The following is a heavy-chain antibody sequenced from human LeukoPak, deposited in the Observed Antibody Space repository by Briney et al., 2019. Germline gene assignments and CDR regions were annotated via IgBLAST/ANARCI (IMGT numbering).Heavy chain of an antibody. J-gene: IGHJ3*02. D-gene: IGHD6-19*01. CDR2: IYYSGST. CDR3: ARSQWLADAFDI. V-gene: IGHV4-39*07. CDR1: GGSISSSSYY. Sequence: SETLSLTCTVSGGSISSSSYYWGWIRQPPGKGLEWIGSIYYSGSTYYNPSLKSRVTISVDTSKNQFSLKLSSVTAADTAVYYCARSQWLADAFDIWGQGTMVTVSS.